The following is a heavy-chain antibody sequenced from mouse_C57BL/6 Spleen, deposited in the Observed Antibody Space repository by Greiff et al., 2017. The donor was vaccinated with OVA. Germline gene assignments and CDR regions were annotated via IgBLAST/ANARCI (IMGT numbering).Heavy chain of an antibody. CDR3: ARYYYGSVYAMDY. CDR1: GYTFTSYW. J-gene: IGHJ4*01. Sequence: VQLQQPGAELVKPGASVKMSCKASGYTFTSYWITWVKQRPGQGLEWIGDIYPGSGSTNYNEKFKSKATLTVDTSSSTAYMQRSSLTSEDSAVYYCARYYYGSVYAMDYWGQGTSVTVSS. V-gene: IGHV1-55*01. D-gene: IGHD1-1*01. CDR2: IYPGSGST.